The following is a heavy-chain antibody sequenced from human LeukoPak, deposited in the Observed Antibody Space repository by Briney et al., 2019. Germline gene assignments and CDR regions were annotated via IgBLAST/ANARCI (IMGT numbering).Heavy chain of an antibody. CDR2: INSDGSST. CDR3: ASDFWSGYYTPMGVNY. J-gene: IGHJ4*02. CDR1: GFTFSSYW. D-gene: IGHD3-3*01. V-gene: IGHV3-74*01. Sequence: EGSLRLSCAASGFTFSSYWMHWVRHAPGKGLVWVSRINSDGSSTSYADSVKGRFTISRDNAKNTLYLQMNSLRAEDTAVYYCASDFWSGYYTPMGVNYWGQGTLVTVSS.